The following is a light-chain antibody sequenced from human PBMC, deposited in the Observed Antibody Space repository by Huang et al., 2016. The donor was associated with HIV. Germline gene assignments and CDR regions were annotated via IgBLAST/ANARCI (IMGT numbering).Light chain of an antibody. V-gene: IGKV2-28*01. CDR2: LGS. CDR1: QSLLHDNGYNY. J-gene: IGKJ2*01. CDR3: MQALQTPYT. Sequence: DIVMTQSPLSLSATPGEPASISGRSSQSLLHDNGYNYLDWYLQKPGQSPQVLIYLGSNRASGVPDRFSGSGSGTNFTLIISRVEAEDVGIYYCMQALQTPYTFGQGTNLEIK.